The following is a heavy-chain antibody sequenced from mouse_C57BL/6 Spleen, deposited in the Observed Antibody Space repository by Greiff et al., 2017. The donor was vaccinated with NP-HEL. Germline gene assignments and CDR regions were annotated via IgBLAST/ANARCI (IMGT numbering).Heavy chain of an antibody. J-gene: IGHJ1*03. CDR2: INYDGSST. CDR3: ARDHYGSSYGYFDV. CDR1: GFTFSDYY. Sequence: DVQLVESEGGLVQPGSSMKLSCTASGFTFSDYYMAWVRQVPEKGLEWVANINYDGSSTYYLDSLKSRFIISRDNAKNILYLQMSSLKSEDTATYYCARDHYGSSYGYFDVWGTGTTVTVSS. V-gene: IGHV5-16*01. D-gene: IGHD1-1*01.